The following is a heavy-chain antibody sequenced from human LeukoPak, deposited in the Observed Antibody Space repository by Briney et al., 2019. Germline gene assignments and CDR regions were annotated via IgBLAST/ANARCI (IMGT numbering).Heavy chain of an antibody. D-gene: IGHD4-17*01. V-gene: IGHV3-23*01. J-gene: IGHJ4*02. CDR2: IGGSGDNT. CDR3: AKGRGTTVTSAANY. CDR1: GFTFSSYA. Sequence: GGSLTLSCAASGFTFSSYAMSWVRQAPGKGLEWVSSIGGSGDNTFYADSVKDRFTVSRDNSKNTLFLQMNSLGAEDTAVYCAKGRGTTVTSAANYWGQGTLVTVPS.